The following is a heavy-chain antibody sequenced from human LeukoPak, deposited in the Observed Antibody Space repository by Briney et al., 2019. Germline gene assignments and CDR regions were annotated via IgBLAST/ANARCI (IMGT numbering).Heavy chain of an antibody. CDR3: ARDRAAGDY. Sequence: GRSLRLSCAASGFTFDDYAMHWVRQAPGKGLEWVSSISSSSSYIYYADSVKGRFTISRDNAKNSLYLQMNSLRAEDTAVYYCARDRAAGDYWGQGTLVTVSS. CDR1: GFTFDDYA. D-gene: IGHD6-25*01. CDR2: ISSSSSYI. J-gene: IGHJ4*02. V-gene: IGHV3-21*01.